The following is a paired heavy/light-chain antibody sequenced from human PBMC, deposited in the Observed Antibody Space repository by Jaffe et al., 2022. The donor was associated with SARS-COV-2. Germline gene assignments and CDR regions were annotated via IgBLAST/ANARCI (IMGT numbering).Heavy chain of an antibody. D-gene: IGHD6-13*01. V-gene: IGHV3-7*01. CDR1: GFPLSSYW. CDR2: IKQDGSDK. CDR3: ARQGIAGTKTPNGWFDP. J-gene: IGHJ5*02. Sequence: EVQLVESGGGLVQPGGSLRLSCAVSGFPLSSYWMTWVRQAPGKGLEWVANIKQDGSDKYHVDSVKGRFTISRDNAKNSLYLQMNSLRAEDTAVYYCARQGIAGTKTPNGWFDPWGQGTLVTVSS.
Light chain of an antibody. CDR2: YDS. J-gene: IGLJ2*01. CDR1: NIGTKS. CDR3: QVWDSSSDHLI. Sequence: SYVLTQPPSVSVAPGKTARITCGGNNIGTKSVHWYQQKPGQAPVLVIYYDSDRPSGIPERFSGSNSGNTATLTISRVEAGDEADYYCQVWDSSSDHLIFGAGTKLTVL. V-gene: IGLV3-21*04.